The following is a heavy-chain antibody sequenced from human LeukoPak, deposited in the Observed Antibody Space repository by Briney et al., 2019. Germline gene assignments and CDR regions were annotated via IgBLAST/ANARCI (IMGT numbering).Heavy chain of an antibody. CDR2: ITSDGDNT. CDR1: GFTFSAFA. CDR3: AKVQGFVVVVASTPLDY. J-gene: IGHJ4*02. D-gene: IGHD2-15*01. V-gene: IGHV3-23*01. Sequence: GGSLRLSCAASGFTFSAFAMTWVRQAPGKGLEWVSTITSDGDNTYSADSVKGRITFSRDNSKNTLSLQMNSLRVEDTAVYYCAKVQGFVVVVASTPLDYWGQGTLVIVSS.